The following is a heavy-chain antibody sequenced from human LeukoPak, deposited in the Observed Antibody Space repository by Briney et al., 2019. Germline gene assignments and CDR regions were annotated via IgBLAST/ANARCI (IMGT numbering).Heavy chain of an antibody. J-gene: IGHJ4*02. CDR3: ATGGKYYYDSSGYYY. D-gene: IGHD3-22*01. V-gene: IGHV1-24*01. CDR1: GYTLTELS. CDR2: FDPEDGET. Sequence: ASVTVSCKVSGYTLTELSMHWVRQAPGKGLEWMGGFDPEDGETIYAQKFQGRVTMTEDTSTDTAYMELSSLRSEDTAVYYCATGGKYYYDSSGYYYWGQGTLVTVSS.